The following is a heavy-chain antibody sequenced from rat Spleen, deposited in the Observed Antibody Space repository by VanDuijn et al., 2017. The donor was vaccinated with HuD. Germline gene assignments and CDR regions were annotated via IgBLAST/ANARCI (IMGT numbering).Heavy chain of an antibody. Sequence: EVQLQESGPGLVKPSQSLSLTCSVTGYSITSIYRWNWIRKFPGNKMEWIGHISYSGSSSYNPSLESRISITRDTSKNQFFLHLNSVTAEDTATYYCARSLDTYGWFAYWGQGTLVTVSS. D-gene: IGHD2-1*01. V-gene: IGHV3-1*01. J-gene: IGHJ3*01. CDR3: ARSLDTYGWFAY. CDR2: ISYSGSS. CDR1: GYSITSIY.